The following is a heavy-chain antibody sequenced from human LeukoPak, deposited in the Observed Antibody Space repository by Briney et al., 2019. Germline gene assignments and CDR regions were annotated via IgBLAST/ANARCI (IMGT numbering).Heavy chain of an antibody. Sequence: GGSLRLSCAASGFTLKIYPMHWVRQAPGKGLEGLSVISHDGSDKNNADSVKGRFIISRDNSKNTIYLQLNSLRPEDTAMYYCAREGVQTTVDAFDIWGLGTMVIVSS. CDR1: GFTLKIYP. D-gene: IGHD4-17*01. CDR2: ISHDGSDK. V-gene: IGHV3-30*04. CDR3: AREGVQTTVDAFDI. J-gene: IGHJ3*02.